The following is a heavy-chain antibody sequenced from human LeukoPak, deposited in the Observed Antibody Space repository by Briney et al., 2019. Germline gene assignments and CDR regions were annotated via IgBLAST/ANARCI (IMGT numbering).Heavy chain of an antibody. V-gene: IGHV3-48*01. Sequence: PGGSLRLSCAASEFTFSSYSMNWVRQAPGKGLEWVSYITNSGNSKSYADSVKGRFTISRDNTKNSLYLQMNGLRVEDTAFYYCAKDNRRHYTSGPNPDSLHWGQGALVTVSS. CDR3: AKDNRRHYTSGPNPDSLH. D-gene: IGHD6-19*01. CDR2: ITNSGNSK. J-gene: IGHJ4*02. CDR1: EFTFSSYS.